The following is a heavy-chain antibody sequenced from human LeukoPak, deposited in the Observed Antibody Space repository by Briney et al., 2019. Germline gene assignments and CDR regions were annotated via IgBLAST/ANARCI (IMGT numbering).Heavy chain of an antibody. CDR2: IWYDGSIK. CDR1: GFTFSSYG. D-gene: IGHD6-13*01. CDR3: ARDPMTAAGSKDGMDV. J-gene: IGHJ6*02. Sequence: PGGSLRLSCAASGFTFSSYGMHWVRQAPGKGLEWVAVIWYDGSIKFYVDPVKGRFTISRDNSKNTLYLQMSSLRAEDTAVYYCARDPMTAAGSKDGMDVWGQGTTVTVSS. V-gene: IGHV3-33*01.